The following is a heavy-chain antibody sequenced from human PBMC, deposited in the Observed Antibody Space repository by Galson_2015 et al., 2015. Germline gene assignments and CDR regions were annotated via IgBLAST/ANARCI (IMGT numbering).Heavy chain of an antibody. CDR3: VREWGHFDGFDV. CDR1: GFTFSTYG. CDR2: IWSNGRSK. V-gene: IGHV3-33*01. Sequence: SLRLSCAASGFTFSTYGMHWVRQAPGKGLEWVAVIWSNGRSKYYRHSVEGRFDISRDNSKNTLDLQMDALRAEDTAVYYCVREWGHFDGFDVWGHGTMVPVAT. J-gene: IGHJ3*01. D-gene: IGHD3-16*01.